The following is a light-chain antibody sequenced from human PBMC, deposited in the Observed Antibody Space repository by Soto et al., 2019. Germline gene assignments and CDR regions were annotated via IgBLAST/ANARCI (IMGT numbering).Light chain of an antibody. CDR3: QQYSQWPLT. CDR2: GAS. V-gene: IGKV3-15*01. Sequence: EIVLTQSPATLSLSPGERATLSCRASQSVSSSLAWYQQKPGQAPRLLTYGASTRATGIPARFSGSGSGTEFTLTISSLQSEDFAVYYCQQYSQWPLTFGGGTKVDI. J-gene: IGKJ4*01. CDR1: QSVSSS.